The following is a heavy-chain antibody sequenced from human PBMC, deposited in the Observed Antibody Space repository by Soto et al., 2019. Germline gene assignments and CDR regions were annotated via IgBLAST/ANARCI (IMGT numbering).Heavy chain of an antibody. D-gene: IGHD3-16*02. Sequence: GGSLRLSCAASGFTFSSYAMSWVRQAPGKGLEWVSAISGSGGSTYYADSVKGRFTISRDNSKNTLYLQMNSLRAEDTAVYYCAKDFMITFGGVIVPTYYFDYWGQGTLVTVSA. V-gene: IGHV3-23*01. CDR1: GFTFSSYA. CDR3: AKDFMITFGGVIVPTYYFDY. J-gene: IGHJ4*02. CDR2: ISGSGGST.